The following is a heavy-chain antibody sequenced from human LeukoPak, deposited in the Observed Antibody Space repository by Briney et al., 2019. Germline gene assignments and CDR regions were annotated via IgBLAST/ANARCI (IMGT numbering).Heavy chain of an antibody. CDR2: IIPIFGTA. V-gene: IGHV1-69*05. Sequence: ASVKVSCKASGGTFSSYAISWVRQAPGQGLEWMGGIIPIFGTANYAQKFQGRVTITTDESTSTAYMELSSLRSEDTAVYYCASPSSWRHAAFDIWGQGTVVTVSS. CDR3: ASPSSWRHAAFDI. J-gene: IGHJ3*02. D-gene: IGHD6-13*01. CDR1: GGTFSSYA.